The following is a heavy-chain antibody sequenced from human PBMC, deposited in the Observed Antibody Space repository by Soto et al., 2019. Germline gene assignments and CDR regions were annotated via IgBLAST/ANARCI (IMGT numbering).Heavy chain of an antibody. CDR1: GFTFSSYA. J-gene: IGHJ6*02. Sequence: GGSLRLSCAASGFTFSSYAMSWVRQAPGKGLEWVSAISGSGGSTYYADSVKGRFTISRDNSKNTLYLQMNSLRAEDTAVYYCAKASGQVAANPIYYYYGMDVWGQGTTVTVSS. CDR3: AKASGQVAANPIYYYYGMDV. CDR2: ISGSGGST. V-gene: IGHV3-23*01. D-gene: IGHD2-15*01.